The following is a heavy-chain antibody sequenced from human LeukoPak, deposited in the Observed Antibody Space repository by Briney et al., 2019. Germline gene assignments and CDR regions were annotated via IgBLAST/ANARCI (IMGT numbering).Heavy chain of an antibody. CDR3: ARDPNGDYIGALEF. V-gene: IGHV3-23*01. J-gene: IGHJ3*01. Sequence: GGSLRLSCTASGFIFSTYAMNWVRQAPGKGLEWVSVIFGNSAGTNYADSVKGRFTISRDNSKNTLYLQMNSLRAKDTAQYFCARDPNGDYIGALEFWGRGTVVTVSS. CDR2: IFGNSAGT. CDR1: GFIFSTYA. D-gene: IGHD4-17*01.